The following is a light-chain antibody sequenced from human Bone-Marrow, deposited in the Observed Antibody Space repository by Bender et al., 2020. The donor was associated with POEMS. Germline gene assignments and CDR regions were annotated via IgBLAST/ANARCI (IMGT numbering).Light chain of an antibody. V-gene: IGLV1-36*01. CDR3: SALDDSLSGWV. CDR2: YDD. Sequence: QSVVTQPPSLSEAPRQRVTISCSGSSSNIGNHGVNWYQQLPGAAPKLLIYYDDLLTPGVSDRFSASKSGTSASLAISEHQSEDEGLYYCSALDDSLSGWVFGGGTKLTVL. J-gene: IGLJ3*02. CDR1: SSNIGNHG.